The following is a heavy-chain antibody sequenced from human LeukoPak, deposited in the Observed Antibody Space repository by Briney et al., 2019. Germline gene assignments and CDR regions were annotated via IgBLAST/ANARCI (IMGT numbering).Heavy chain of an antibody. Sequence: SETLSLTCAVYGGSFSGYYWSWIRQPPGKGLEWIGEINHSGSTNYNPSLKSRVTISVDTSKNQFSLKLSSVTAADTAVYYCARAPYDYVWGSYRPDDAFDIWGQGTMVTVSS. J-gene: IGHJ3*02. CDR3: ARAPYDYVWGSYRPDDAFDI. CDR1: GGSFSGYY. CDR2: INHSGST. D-gene: IGHD3-16*02. V-gene: IGHV4-34*01.